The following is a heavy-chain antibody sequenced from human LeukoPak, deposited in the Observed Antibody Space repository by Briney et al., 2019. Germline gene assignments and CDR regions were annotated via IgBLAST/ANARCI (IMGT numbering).Heavy chain of an antibody. CDR3: ARDSSGSGSYYINPFDY. CDR2: IIPIFGTA. Sequence: GSSVKVSCKASGGTFSSYAISWVRQAPGQGLEWMGRIIPIFGTANYAQKFQGRVTITTDESTSTAYMELSSLRSEDTAVYYCARDSSGSGSYYINPFDYWGQGTLVTVSS. J-gene: IGHJ4*02. D-gene: IGHD3-10*01. CDR1: GGTFSSYA. V-gene: IGHV1-69*05.